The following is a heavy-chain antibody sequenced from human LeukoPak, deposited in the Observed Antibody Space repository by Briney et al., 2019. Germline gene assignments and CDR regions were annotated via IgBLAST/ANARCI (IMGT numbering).Heavy chain of an antibody. CDR2: INPNSGGT. V-gene: IGHV1-2*02. D-gene: IGHD2-15*01. J-gene: IGHJ4*02. CDR1: GYTFTGYD. Sequence: ASVKVSCKASGYTFTGYDMHWVRQAPGQGLEWMGWINPNSGGTNYAQKFQGRVTMTRDTSISTAYMELSRLRSDDTAVYYCARERVVVVAANFDYWGQGTPVTGSS. CDR3: ARERVVVVAANFDY.